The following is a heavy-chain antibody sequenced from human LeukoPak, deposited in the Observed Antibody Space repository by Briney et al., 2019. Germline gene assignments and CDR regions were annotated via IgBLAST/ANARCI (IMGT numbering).Heavy chain of an antibody. CDR3: AKGNGYYYGSGFDI. J-gene: IGHJ3*02. D-gene: IGHD3-10*01. V-gene: IGHV3-23*01. CDR2: ISGSGGST. Sequence: GGSLRLSCAASGFTVSSNYMSWVRQAPGKGLEWVSAISGSGGSTYYADSVKGRFTISRDNSKNTLYLQMNSLRAEDTAVYYCAKGNGYYYGSGFDIWGQGTMVTVSS. CDR1: GFTVSSNY.